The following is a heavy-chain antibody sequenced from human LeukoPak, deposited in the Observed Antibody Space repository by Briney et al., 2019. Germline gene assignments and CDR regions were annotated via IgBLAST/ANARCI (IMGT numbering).Heavy chain of an antibody. D-gene: IGHD2-2*01. V-gene: IGHV3-23*01. CDR3: AKRSTGYYFDS. Sequence: GGSLRLSCVVSGFTFSSYAMSWVRQAPGKGLEWLSTFSGNDGYTYYADSVKGRFTISRDNSKNTVYLQMNSLRAEDTANYYCAKRSTGYYFDSWGQGTLVTVSS. J-gene: IGHJ4*02. CDR2: FSGNDGYT. CDR1: GFTFSSYA.